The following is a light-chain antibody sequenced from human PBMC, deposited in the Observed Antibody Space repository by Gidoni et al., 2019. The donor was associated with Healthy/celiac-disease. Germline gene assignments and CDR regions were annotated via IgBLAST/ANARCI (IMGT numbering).Light chain of an antibody. CDR3: SSYTSSSTLV. CDR1: SSYVGGYNY. J-gene: IGLJ2*01. V-gene: IGLV2-14*03. Sequence: QSALTQPASVSGSPGQSITISCTGTSSYVGGYNYVSWYQQHPGKAPKLMIYDVSNRPSGVSNRFSGSKAGNTASLTISGLQAEYEADYYCSSYTSSSTLVFGGGTKLTV. CDR2: DVS.